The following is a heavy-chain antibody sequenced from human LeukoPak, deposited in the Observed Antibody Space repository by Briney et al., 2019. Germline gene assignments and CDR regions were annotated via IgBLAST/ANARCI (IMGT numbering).Heavy chain of an antibody. V-gene: IGHV3-33*01. CDR2: IWYDGSNK. D-gene: IGHD6-19*01. CDR3: ARDWRGYSSGPFDY. CDR1: GFTFSSYG. Sequence: GRSLRLSCAASGFTFSSYGMHWVRQAPGKGLEWVAVIWYDGSNKYYADSVKGRFTISRDNSKNTLYLQMNSLRAEDTAVHCCARDWRGYSSGPFDYWGQGTLVTVSS. J-gene: IGHJ4*02.